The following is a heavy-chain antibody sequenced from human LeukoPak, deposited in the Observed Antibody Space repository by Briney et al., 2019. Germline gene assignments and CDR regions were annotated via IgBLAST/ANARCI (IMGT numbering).Heavy chain of an antibody. D-gene: IGHD6-25*01. J-gene: IGHJ4*02. Sequence: GASVKVSCKASGYSITSYAILWVRQAPGQGLEWMGWINTNTEKSTYAPGFTGRYVFSLDSSVNTAYLQISSLKAEDTALYYCATGGGYRFAYWGQGTLVTVSS. CDR2: INTNTEKS. V-gene: IGHV7-4-1*02. CDR3: ATGGGYRFAY. CDR1: GYSITSYA.